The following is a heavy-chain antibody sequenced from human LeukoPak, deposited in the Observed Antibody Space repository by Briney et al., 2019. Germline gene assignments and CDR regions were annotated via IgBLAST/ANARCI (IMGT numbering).Heavy chain of an antibody. J-gene: IGHJ4*02. V-gene: IGHV1-18*01. CDR2: ISAYNGNT. D-gene: IGHD3-3*01. Sequence: ASVKVSCKASGYTFTSYGISWVRQAPGQGLEWMGWISAYNGNTNYAQKLQGRVTMTTDTSTSTAYMGLRSLRSDDTAVYYCARGMGITIFGVVIIQAFDYWGQGTLVTVSS. CDR1: GYTFTSYG. CDR3: ARGMGITIFGVVIIQAFDY.